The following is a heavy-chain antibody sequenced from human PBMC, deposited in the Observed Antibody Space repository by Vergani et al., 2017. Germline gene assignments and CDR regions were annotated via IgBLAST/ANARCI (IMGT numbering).Heavy chain of an antibody. D-gene: IGHD3-3*01. J-gene: IGHJ2*01. CDR1: GFTFSSYA. Sequence: EVQLLESGGGLVQPGGSLRLSCAASGFTFSSYAMSWVRQAPGKGLEWVSYISSSGSTIYYADSVKGRFTISRDNAKNSLYLQMNSLRAEDTAVYYCARKTISGFDLWGRGTLVTVSS. V-gene: IGHV3-48*01. CDR2: ISSSGSTI. CDR3: ARKTISGFDL.